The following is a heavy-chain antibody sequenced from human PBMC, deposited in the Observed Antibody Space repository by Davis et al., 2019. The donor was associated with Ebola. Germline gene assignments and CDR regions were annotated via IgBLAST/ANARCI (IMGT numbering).Heavy chain of an antibody. D-gene: IGHD6-6*01. CDR1: GYPFTGYY. CDR2: INPNSGGT. J-gene: IGHJ4*02. Sequence: ASVTFSCKASGYPFTGYYMHWVRQAPGQGLEWMGWINPNSGGTNYLQKFQGRVTMTRDTSISTAYMELSRLRSDDTAVYYCAREQQLVRIDYWGQGTLVTVSS. V-gene: IGHV1-2*02. CDR3: AREQQLVRIDY.